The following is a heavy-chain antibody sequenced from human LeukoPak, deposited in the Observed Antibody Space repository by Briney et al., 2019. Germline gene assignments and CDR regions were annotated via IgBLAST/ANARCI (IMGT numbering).Heavy chain of an antibody. D-gene: IGHD1-26*01. V-gene: IGHV3-74*01. J-gene: IGHJ5*02. Sequence: PGGSLRLSCAASGFTFSSDWMHWVRQAPGKGLVWVSRINSVGGTSYADSVKGRFTVSRDNAKITLYLQMNSLRADDTAVYYCARGRSTWYDTWGQGTLVTVSS. CDR2: INSVGGT. CDR1: GFTFSSDW. CDR3: ARGRSTWYDT.